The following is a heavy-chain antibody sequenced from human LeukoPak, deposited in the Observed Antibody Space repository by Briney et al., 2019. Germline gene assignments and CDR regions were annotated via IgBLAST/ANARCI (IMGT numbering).Heavy chain of an antibody. D-gene: IGHD5-18*01. CDR1: GDTFRSYA. CDR2: IIPIFGTA. V-gene: IGHV1-69*13. J-gene: IGHJ4*02. CDR3: ARDQGYRYGYGDFDY. Sequence: SVKVSCKASGDTFRSYAISWVRQAPGQGLEWMGGIIPIFGTANYAQKFQGRVTITADESTSTAYMELSSLRSEDTAVYYCARDQGYRYGYGDFDYWGQGTLVTVSS.